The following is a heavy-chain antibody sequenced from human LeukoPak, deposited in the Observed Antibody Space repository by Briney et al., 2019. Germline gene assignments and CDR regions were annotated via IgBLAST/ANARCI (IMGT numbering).Heavy chain of an antibody. CDR2: IHYTGST. D-gene: IGHD6-19*01. V-gene: IGHV4-59*01. CDR1: GGSISSYY. CDR3: ARTQEAGYSSGWYDSYYYYYMDV. J-gene: IGHJ6*03. Sequence: SETLSLTCTVSGGSISSYYWSWIRQPPGKGLEWIGYIHYTGSTNYNPSLKSRVTISVDTSKNQFSLKLSSVTAADTAVYYCARTQEAGYSSGWYDSYYYYYMDVGGKGTTVTISS.